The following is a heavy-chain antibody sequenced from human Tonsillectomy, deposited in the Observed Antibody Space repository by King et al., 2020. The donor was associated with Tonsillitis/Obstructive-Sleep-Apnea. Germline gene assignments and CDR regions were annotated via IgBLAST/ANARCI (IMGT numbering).Heavy chain of an antibody. CDR3: ARGAYGVAVETQTFDY. Sequence: VQLVESGGGLVKPGGSLRLSCAASGFTFSSYSMNWVRQAPGMGLEWVSSITSSSSYIYYADSVKGRFTISRDNAKNSLYLQMNSLRAEDTAVYYCARGAYGVAVETQTFDYWGQGTLVTVSS. J-gene: IGHJ4*02. D-gene: IGHD3-3*01. CDR2: ITSSSSYI. CDR1: GFTFSSYS. V-gene: IGHV3-21*01.